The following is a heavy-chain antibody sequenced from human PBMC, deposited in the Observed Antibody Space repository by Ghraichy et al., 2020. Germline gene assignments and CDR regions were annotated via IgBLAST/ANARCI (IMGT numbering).Heavy chain of an antibody. CDR2: IRSKAINYAT. V-gene: IGHV3-73*01. J-gene: IGHJ4*02. CDR3: IRSGDFGDYS. D-gene: IGHD4-17*01. CDR1: GFTFSDSS. Sequence: GGSLRLSCAASGFTFSDSSVHWVRQASGKGLEWVGRIRSKAINYATTYAASVKGRFIVSRDDSKNTAYLQMNSLKTEDTAVYYCIRSGDFGDYSWGQGTLVTVSS.